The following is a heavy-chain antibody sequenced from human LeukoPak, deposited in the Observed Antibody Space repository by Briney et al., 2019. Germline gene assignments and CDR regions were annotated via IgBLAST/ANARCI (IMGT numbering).Heavy chain of an antibody. J-gene: IGHJ6*02. CDR2: IYSGGNT. CDR3: ARDSDYYGMDV. V-gene: IGHV3-53*01. Sequence: GGSLRLSCAASGFTVSSNYMSWVRQAPGKGLEWVSVIYSGGNTHYADSVKGRFTISRDNSKNTLYLQMNGLRAEDTAVYYCARDSDYYGMDVWGQGTTVTVSS. CDR1: GFTVSSNY.